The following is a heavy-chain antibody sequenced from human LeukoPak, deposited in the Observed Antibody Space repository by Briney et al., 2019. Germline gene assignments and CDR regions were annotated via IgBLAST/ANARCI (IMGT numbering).Heavy chain of an antibody. D-gene: IGHD3-10*01. J-gene: IGHJ4*02. CDR2: IYYSGST. V-gene: IGHV4-61*08. Sequence: SETLSLTCTVSGGSISSGDYYWSWIRQPPGKGLEWIGYIYYSGSTNYNPSLKSRVTISVDTSKNQFSLKLSSVTAADTAVYYCARLSYGSGSYYSRPSYFDYWGQGTLVTVSS. CDR3: ARLSYGSGSYYSRPSYFDY. CDR1: GGSISSGDYY.